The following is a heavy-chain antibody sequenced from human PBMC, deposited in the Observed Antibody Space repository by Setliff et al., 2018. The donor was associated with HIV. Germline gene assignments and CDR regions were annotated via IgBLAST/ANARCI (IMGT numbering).Heavy chain of an antibody. J-gene: IGHJ5*02. CDR3: ARPVGGTGFDP. CDR1: GYTFSTYA. CDR2: INAGSGNT. Sequence: ASVKVSCKASGYTFSTYAIHWVRQAPGQRLEWMGWINAGSGNTKYSQRFQGRVTITRDTSAGTAYLELSSLRSEDTAVYYCARPVGGTGFDPWGQGTLVTVSS. V-gene: IGHV1-3*01. D-gene: IGHD1-26*01.